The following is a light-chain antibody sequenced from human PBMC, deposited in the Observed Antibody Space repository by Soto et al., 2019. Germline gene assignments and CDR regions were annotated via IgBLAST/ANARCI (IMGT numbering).Light chain of an antibody. V-gene: IGLV2-14*01. CDR1: NTDVGGYNY. Sequence: QSVLTQPASVSGSPGQSITVSCTGTNTDVGGYNYVSWYQHRPGKAPRLMIYEVSARPSGVSDRFSGSKSGDTASLTISGLQAEDEADYYCSSYTSDSTLVFGGGTKVTVL. J-gene: IGLJ2*01. CDR3: SSYTSDSTLV. CDR2: EVS.